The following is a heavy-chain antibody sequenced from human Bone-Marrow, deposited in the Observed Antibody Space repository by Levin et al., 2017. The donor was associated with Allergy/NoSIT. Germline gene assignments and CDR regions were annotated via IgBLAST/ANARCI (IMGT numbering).Heavy chain of an antibody. CDR2: SDHTGST. CDR3: ARFYTSGWYWFDP. CDR1: GDSISSVY. J-gene: IGHJ5*02. V-gene: IGHV4-59*01. Sequence: SETLSLTCSVSGDSISSVYLSWIRQSPGKGLEWIGYSDHTGSTNSNPSLKSRVTMSADTSKNQFSLRLNSVTAADTAVYYCARFYTSGWYWFDPWGQGTLVTVSS. D-gene: IGHD3-22*01.